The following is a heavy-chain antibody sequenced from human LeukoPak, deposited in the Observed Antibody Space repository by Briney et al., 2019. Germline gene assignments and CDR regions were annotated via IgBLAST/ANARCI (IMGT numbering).Heavy chain of an antibody. CDR3: ASFGDCSGGSCSAFDV. CDR1: GFTFGSYW. J-gene: IGHJ3*01. CDR2: INSDGSST. D-gene: IGHD2-15*01. V-gene: IGHV3-74*01. Sequence: GGSLRLSCAASGFTFGSYWMHWVRQAPGKGLVWVSRINSDGSSTNYADSVKGRFTISRDNSKKTLYLQMNSLRAEDTAVYYCASFGDCSGGSCSAFDVWGQGTMVTVSS.